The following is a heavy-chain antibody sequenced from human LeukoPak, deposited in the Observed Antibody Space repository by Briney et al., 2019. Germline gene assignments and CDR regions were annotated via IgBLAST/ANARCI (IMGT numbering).Heavy chain of an antibody. J-gene: IGHJ4*02. D-gene: IGHD6-25*01. CDR1: GAFSSRYY. CDR2: IFYSGHS. CDR3: ARIDPLGFFDQ. V-gene: IGHV4-59*12. Sequence: PSETLSLTCSVSGAFSSRYYWSWVRQPLGKGLEWLGYIFYSGHSNYNPSLTSRISMSVDTSKAQFSLELTSVTAADTAVYYCARIDPLGFFDQWGPGILVTVSS.